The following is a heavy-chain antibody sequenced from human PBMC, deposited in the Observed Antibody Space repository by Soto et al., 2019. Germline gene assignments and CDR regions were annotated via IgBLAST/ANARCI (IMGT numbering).Heavy chain of an antibody. CDR3: AKEPRPGDDAGWLYFGK. V-gene: IGHV3-23*01. CDR1: GFTLSDYA. Sequence: EVQLLESGGDLVQPGGSLVLSCAVSGFTLSDYAMSWVRRAPGKGLEWVSGINDSGGRPYHADSVKGRFTISKDTSKNTLYLQMNSLRAEDTAIYYWAKEPRPGDDAGWLYFGKWGQGTLVTVSS. CDR2: INDSGGRP. J-gene: IGHJ4*02. D-gene: IGHD6-19*01.